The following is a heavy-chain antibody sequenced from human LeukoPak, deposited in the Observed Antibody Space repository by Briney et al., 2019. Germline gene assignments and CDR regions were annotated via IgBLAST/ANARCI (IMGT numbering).Heavy chain of an antibody. CDR1: GYIFTGYY. D-gene: IGHD3-22*01. CDR3: ARGGGSYYYDSSGLY. J-gene: IGHJ4*02. Sequence: ASVKVSCKASGYIFTGYYIHWVRQAPGQGLEWMGRINPNSGGTNYAQTFQGRVTISVDTSKNQFSLKLSSVTAADTAVYYCARGGGSYYYDSSGLYWGQGTLVTVSS. CDR2: INPNSGGT. V-gene: IGHV1-2*06.